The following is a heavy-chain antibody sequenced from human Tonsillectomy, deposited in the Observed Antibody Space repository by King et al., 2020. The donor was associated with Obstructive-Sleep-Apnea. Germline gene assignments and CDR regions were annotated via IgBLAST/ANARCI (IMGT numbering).Heavy chain of an antibody. J-gene: IGHJ4*02. V-gene: IGHV3-11*01. Sequence: VQLVESGGGLVKPGGSLRLSCAASGFTFSDYYMSWIRQSPGKGLEWVSYISRSDSTIYYADSVKGRFTLSRDNGKNSLYLQMHSLRAEDTAVYYCAGGDVVRGVITDYWGQGTLVTVSS. CDR3: AGGDVVRGVITDY. D-gene: IGHD3-10*01. CDR2: ISRSDSTI. CDR1: GFTFSDYY.